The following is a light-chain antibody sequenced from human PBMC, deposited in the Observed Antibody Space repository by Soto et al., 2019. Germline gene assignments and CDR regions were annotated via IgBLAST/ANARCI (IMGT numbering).Light chain of an antibody. Sequence: QSALTQPASVSGSPGQSITISCTGTSSDVGGYNYVSWYQQPPGKAPKLMIYDVSNLPSGVSNRFSGSKSGNTASLTISGLQAEDEADYYCISYTSSSTLEFGGGTKLTVL. CDR3: ISYTSSSTLE. CDR1: SSDVGGYNY. V-gene: IGLV2-14*01. J-gene: IGLJ2*01. CDR2: DVS.